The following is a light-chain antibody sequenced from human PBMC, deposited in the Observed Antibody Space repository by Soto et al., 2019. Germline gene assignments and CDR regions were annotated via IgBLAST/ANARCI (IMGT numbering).Light chain of an antibody. CDR2: GAS. CDR1: QNIRKNY. V-gene: IGKV3-20*01. J-gene: IGKJ5*01. Sequence: DSELTQSPGTLSFSTGERAIISCRASQNIRKNYLAWYQQKSGQAPRLLIFGASSRATGIPDRFSGSGSGTDFTLTISRLQPEDFAVYYCQQHGISHITFGQGTRLESK. CDR3: QQHGISHIT.